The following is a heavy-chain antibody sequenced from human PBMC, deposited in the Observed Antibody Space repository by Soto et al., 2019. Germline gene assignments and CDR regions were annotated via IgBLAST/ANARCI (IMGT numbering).Heavy chain of an antibody. J-gene: IGHJ4*02. V-gene: IGHV1-18*01. D-gene: IGHD4-17*01. CDR2: ISAYNGDT. Sequence: ASVKVSCKASGYTFTNYGITRVRQAPGQGLEWMGWISAYNGDTHYTQRLQGRVTMTTDTSTSTAYMELRSLRSDDTAVYYCASSRNDYGDYDYFDYWGQGTLVTVSS. CDR3: ASSRNDYGDYDYFDY. CDR1: GYTFTNYG.